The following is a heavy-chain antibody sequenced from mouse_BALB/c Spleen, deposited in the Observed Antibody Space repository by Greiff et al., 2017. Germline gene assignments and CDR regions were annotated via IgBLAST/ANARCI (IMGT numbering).Heavy chain of an antibody. CDR2: ISSGGSYT. Sequence: DVKLVESGGGLVKPGGSLKLSCAASGFTFSSYAMSWVRQSPEKRLEWVAEISSGGSYTYYPDTVTGRFTISRDNAKNTLYLEMSSLRSEDTAMYYCARTVVAPMDYWGQGTSVTVSS. D-gene: IGHD1-1*01. CDR1: GFTFSSYA. J-gene: IGHJ4*01. CDR3: ARTVVAPMDY. V-gene: IGHV5-9-4*01.